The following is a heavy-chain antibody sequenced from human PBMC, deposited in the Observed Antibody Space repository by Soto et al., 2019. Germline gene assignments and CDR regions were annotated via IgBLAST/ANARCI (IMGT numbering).Heavy chain of an antibody. Sequence: HPGGSLRLSCAASGFTFSSYAMHWVRQAPGKGLEWVAVISYDGSNKYYADSVKGRFTISRDNSKNTLYLQMNSLRAEDTAVYYCARAFEYSSGWYWHFDLWGRGTLVTVSS. J-gene: IGHJ2*01. CDR1: GFTFSSYA. V-gene: IGHV3-30-3*01. D-gene: IGHD6-19*01. CDR2: ISYDGSNK. CDR3: ARAFEYSSGWYWHFDL.